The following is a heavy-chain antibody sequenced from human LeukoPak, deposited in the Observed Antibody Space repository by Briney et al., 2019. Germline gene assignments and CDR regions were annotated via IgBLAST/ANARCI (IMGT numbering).Heavy chain of an antibody. CDR2: IYHSGST. V-gene: IGHV4-30-2*01. J-gene: IGHJ2*01. Sequence: SETLSLTCAVSGGSMSSGSYSWSWIRQPPGKGLEWIGYIYHSGSTYYNPSLKSRVTISVDRSKKQFSLKLSSVTAADTAVYYCARDPGSPRGYFDLWGRGTLVTVSS. D-gene: IGHD2-15*01. CDR3: ARDPGSPRGYFDL. CDR1: GGSMSSGSYS.